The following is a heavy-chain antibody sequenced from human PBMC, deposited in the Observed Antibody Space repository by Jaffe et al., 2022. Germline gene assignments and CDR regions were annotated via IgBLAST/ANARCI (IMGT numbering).Heavy chain of an antibody. CDR3: ARHVIVATINPSSLDY. CDR1: GGSISSSSYY. J-gene: IGHJ4*02. Sequence: QLQLQESGPGLVKPSETLSLTCTVSGGSISSSSYYWGWIRQPPGKGLEWIGSIYYSGSTYYNPSLKSRVTISVDTSKNQFSLKLSSVTAADTAVYYCARHVIVATINPSSLDYWGQGTLVTVSS. D-gene: IGHD5-12*01. V-gene: IGHV4-39*01. CDR2: IYYSGST.